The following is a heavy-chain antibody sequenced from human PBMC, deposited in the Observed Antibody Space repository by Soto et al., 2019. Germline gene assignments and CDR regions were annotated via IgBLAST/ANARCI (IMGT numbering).Heavy chain of an antibody. J-gene: IGHJ4*02. CDR3: ARDEGTSSERVIDY. D-gene: IGHD2-2*01. V-gene: IGHV3-48*02. CDR1: GFTFSSYS. Sequence: GESLRLSCAASGFTFSSYSMNWVRQAPGKGLEWGSYISSSSSTIYYADSVKGRFTISRNNAKNSLYLQMISLTDEDTAVYYRARDEGTSSERVIDYWGGGSLV. CDR2: ISSSSSTI.